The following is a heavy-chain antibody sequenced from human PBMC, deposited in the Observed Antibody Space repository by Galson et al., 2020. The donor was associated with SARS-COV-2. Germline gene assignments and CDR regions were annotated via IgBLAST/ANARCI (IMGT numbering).Heavy chain of an antibody. CDR3: AKEAGDRYFDF. CDR1: GFTFSTYS. D-gene: IGHD6-19*01. V-gene: IGHV3-21*06. Sequence: AGSLTLSCAASGFTFSTYSLNWVRQAPGKGLEWISSISGSGRYISYADSVTGRFTISRDNADNSLFLQMTSLRAEDTGVYYCAKEAGDRYFDFWGQGTLVTVSS. J-gene: IGHJ4*02. CDR2: ISGSGRYI.